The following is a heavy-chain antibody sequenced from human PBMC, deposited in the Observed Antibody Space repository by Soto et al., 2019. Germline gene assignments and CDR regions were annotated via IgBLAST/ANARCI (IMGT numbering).Heavy chain of an antibody. J-gene: IGHJ3*02. Sequence: SETLSLTCTVSGGSISSSSYYWGWIRQPPGKGLEWIGSIYYSGSTYYNPSLKSRVTISVDTSKNQFSLKLSSVTAADTAVYYCARLGSGYDYDAFDIWGKGTMVTVSS. D-gene: IGHD5-12*01. CDR1: GGSISSSSYY. CDR3: ARLGSGYDYDAFDI. CDR2: IYYSGST. V-gene: IGHV4-39*01.